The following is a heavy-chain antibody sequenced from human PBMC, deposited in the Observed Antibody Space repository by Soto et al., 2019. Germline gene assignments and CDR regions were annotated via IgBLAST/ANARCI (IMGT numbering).Heavy chain of an antibody. CDR2: IIPIFGTA. CDR3: ARGGPYYYYGMDV. Sequence: SVKVSCKASGGTFSSYAISWVQQAPGQGLEWMGGIIPIFGTANYAQKFQGRVTITADKSTSTAYMELSSLRSEDTAVYYCARGGPYYYYGMDVWGQGTTVTVSS. V-gene: IGHV1-69*06. J-gene: IGHJ6*02. CDR1: GGTFSSYA.